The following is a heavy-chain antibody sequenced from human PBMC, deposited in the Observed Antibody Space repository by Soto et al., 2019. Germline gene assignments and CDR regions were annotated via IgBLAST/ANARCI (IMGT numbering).Heavy chain of an antibody. CDR1: GFTFSTYG. CDR3: ANGQMSYSGQSDYYYYGMDV. CDR2: ISYDGSNK. V-gene: IGHV3-30*18. J-gene: IGHJ6*02. Sequence: GSLRLSCAASGFTFSTYGMHWVRQAPGKGLEWVAVISYDGSNKYYADSVKGRFTISRDNSKNTLYLQMNGLRAEDTAVYYCANGQMSYSGQSDYYYYGMDVWGQGTTVTVSS. D-gene: IGHD1-26*01.